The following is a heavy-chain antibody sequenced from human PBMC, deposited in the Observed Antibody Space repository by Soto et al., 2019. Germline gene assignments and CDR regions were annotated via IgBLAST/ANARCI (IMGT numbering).Heavy chain of an antibody. CDR2: ISSSGSTI. V-gene: IGHV3-11*01. CDR3: ARDIVVVVAAMGGGWDTYNWFDP. Sequence: PGGSLRLSCAASGFTFSDYYMSWIRQAPGKGLEWVSYISSSGSTIYYADSVKGRFTISRDNAKNSLYLQMNSLRAEDTAVYYCARDIVVVVAAMGGGWDTYNWFDPWGQGTLVTVSS. CDR1: GFTFSDYY. J-gene: IGHJ5*02. D-gene: IGHD2-15*01.